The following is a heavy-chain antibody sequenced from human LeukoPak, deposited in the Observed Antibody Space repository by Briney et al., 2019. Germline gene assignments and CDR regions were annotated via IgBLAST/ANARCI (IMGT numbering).Heavy chain of an antibody. Sequence: ASVKVSCKASGYSFNSYGISWVRQTPGQGLEWMGWINPNSGGTNYAQKFQGRVTMTRDTSISTAYMELSRLRSDDTAVYYCARERVAAAAYYYYYYYMDVWGKGTTVTVSS. D-gene: IGHD6-13*01. CDR1: GYSFNSYG. CDR2: INPNSGGT. V-gene: IGHV1-2*02. J-gene: IGHJ6*03. CDR3: ARERVAAAAYYYYYYYMDV.